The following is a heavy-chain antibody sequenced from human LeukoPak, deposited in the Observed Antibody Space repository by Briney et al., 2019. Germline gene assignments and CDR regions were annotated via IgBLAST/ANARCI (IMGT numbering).Heavy chain of an antibody. CDR3: AKDIRAGYSSSGFDY. CDR2: ISWNSGSI. V-gene: IGHV3-9*01. J-gene: IGHJ4*02. Sequence: PGGSLRLSCAASGFTFDDYAMPWVRQAPGKGLECVSGISWNSGSIGYADSVKGRFTISRDNAKNSLYLQMNSLRAEDTALYYCAKDIRAGYSSSGFDYWGQGTLVTVSS. CDR1: GFTFDDYA. D-gene: IGHD6-6*01.